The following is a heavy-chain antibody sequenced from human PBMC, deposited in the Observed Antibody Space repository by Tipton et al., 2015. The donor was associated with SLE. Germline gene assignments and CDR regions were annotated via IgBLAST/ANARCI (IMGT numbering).Heavy chain of an antibody. V-gene: IGHV4-34*01. J-gene: IGHJ3*02. D-gene: IGHD2-15*01. Sequence: TLSLTCAVYGGSISSSSSYYWAWIRQPPGKGVEWIGEINHRRSTNNNPSLKSRVTISGDTSKNQFSLKLSSVTAADTAVYFCAGSLGYCSGGSCYSNAVDIWGQGTMVTVSS. CDR2: INHRRST. CDR3: AGSLGYCSGGSCYSNAVDI. CDR1: GGSISSSSSYY.